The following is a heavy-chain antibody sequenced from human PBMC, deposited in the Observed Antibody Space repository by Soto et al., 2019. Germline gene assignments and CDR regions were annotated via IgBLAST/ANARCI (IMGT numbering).Heavy chain of an antibody. V-gene: IGHV3-7*05. CDR1: GFTFSNSW. CDR3: AGGEVAATADVFDI. CDR2: IKADGSEK. Sequence: GGSLILSCAASGFTFSNSWMDWVRQAPGKGLEWVANIKADGSEKYYVDSVKGRFTISRDNAKNSLYLQMNSLRAEDTAVYYCAGGEVAATADVFDIWGQGTMVTVS. D-gene: IGHD2-15*01. J-gene: IGHJ3*02.